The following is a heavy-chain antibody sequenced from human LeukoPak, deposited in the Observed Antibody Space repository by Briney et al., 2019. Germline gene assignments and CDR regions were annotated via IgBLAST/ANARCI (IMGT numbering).Heavy chain of an antibody. J-gene: IGHJ4*02. V-gene: IGHV1-69*01. Sequence: SAKVSCKASGGTFSSYAISWVRQAPGQGLEWMGGIIPIFGTANYAQKFQGRVTITADESTSTAYMELSSLRSEDTAVYYCARRNLEATPFDYWGQGTLVTVSS. CDR2: IIPIFGTA. CDR1: GGTFSSYA. CDR3: ARRNLEATPFDY. D-gene: IGHD2-15*01.